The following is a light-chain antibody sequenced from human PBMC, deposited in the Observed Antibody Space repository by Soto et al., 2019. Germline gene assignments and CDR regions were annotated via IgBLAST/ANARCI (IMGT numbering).Light chain of an antibody. V-gene: IGLV2-18*02. CDR2: EVI. CDR1: SSDVGGYDR. J-gene: IGLJ1*01. Sequence: QSALTQPPSVSGSPGQSVTISCTGTSSDVGGYDRVSWYQQPPGTAPKLIIYEVIYRPSGVPDRFSGSKSGNTASLTISGLQAEDEADYYCSSFTTTNTYVFGTGTKLTVL. CDR3: SSFTTTNTYV.